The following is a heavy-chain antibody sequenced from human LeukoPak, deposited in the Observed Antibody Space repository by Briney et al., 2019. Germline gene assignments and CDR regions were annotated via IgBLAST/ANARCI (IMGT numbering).Heavy chain of an antibody. CDR3: ARVKTKISYYYMDV. V-gene: IGHV4-59*01. J-gene: IGHJ6*03. D-gene: IGHD2-8*01. CDR2: IYASGTT. CDR1: GDSISGYF. Sequence: SETLSLTCTVSGDSISGYFWSWIRQPPGKRLEWIGRIYASGTTNYNPSLQSRVTISGDTSKNQVSLKLSSVTAADTAIYYCARVKTKISYYYMDVWGKGTTVIVSS.